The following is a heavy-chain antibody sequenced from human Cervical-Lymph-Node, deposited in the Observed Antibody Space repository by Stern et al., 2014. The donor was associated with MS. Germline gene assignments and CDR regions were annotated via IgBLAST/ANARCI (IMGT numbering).Heavy chain of an antibody. V-gene: IGHV4-39*01. D-gene: IGHD2-21*02. CDR2: IYYSGST. J-gene: IGHJ5*02. CDR3: ARQGVVVTAAWFDP. CDR1: GGSISSSSYY. Sequence: QLQLQESGPGLVKPSETLSLTCTVSGGSISSSSYYWGWIRQPPGKGLEWIGSIYYSGSTYYNPSLKSRVTISVDTSKNQFSRKLSSVTAADTAVYYCARQGVVVTAAWFDPWGQGTLVTVSS.